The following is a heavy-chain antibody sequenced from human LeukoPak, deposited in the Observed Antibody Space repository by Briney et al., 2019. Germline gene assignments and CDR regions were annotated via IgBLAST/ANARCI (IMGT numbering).Heavy chain of an antibody. V-gene: IGHV4-61*01. CDR2: IYYSGST. CDR3: ARESAIAAAGSFDY. J-gene: IGHJ4*02. CDR1: GGSITSGPHY. Sequence: PSETLSLTCTVSGGSITSGPHYWNWIRQSPGKGLEWIGYIYYSGSTNYNPSLKSRVTISVDTSKNQFSLKLSSVTAADTAVYYCARESAIAAAGSFDYWGQGTLVTVSS. D-gene: IGHD6-13*01.